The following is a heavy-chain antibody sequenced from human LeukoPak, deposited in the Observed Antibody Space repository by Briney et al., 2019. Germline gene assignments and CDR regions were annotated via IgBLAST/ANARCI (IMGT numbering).Heavy chain of an antibody. J-gene: IGHJ3*02. V-gene: IGHV4-61*02. CDR1: GGSIRSGSYY. CDR3: ARRAIVGAENAFDI. CDR2: IYTSGST. D-gene: IGHD1-26*01. Sequence: SETLYLTXTVSGGSIRSGSYYWSWIRQPAGRGLEWLGRIYTSGSTNYNPSLKSRVTISVDTSKNQFSLKLSSVTAADTAVYYCARRAIVGAENAFDIWGQGTMVTVSS.